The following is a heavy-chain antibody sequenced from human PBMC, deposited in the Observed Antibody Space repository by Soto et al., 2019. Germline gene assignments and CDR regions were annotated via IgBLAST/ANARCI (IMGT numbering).Heavy chain of an antibody. CDR1: GGSISSGDYY. CDR3: ARRWMVRGVMNWFDP. J-gene: IGHJ5*02. Sequence: SETLSLTCTVSGGSISSGDYYWSWIRQPPGKGLERIGYIYHSGSTNYNPSLKSRVTISIDKSKNQFSLKLISVTAADMAVYYCARRWMVRGVMNWFDPWGQGTLVTVSS. CDR2: IYHSGST. V-gene: IGHV4-61*05. D-gene: IGHD3-10*01.